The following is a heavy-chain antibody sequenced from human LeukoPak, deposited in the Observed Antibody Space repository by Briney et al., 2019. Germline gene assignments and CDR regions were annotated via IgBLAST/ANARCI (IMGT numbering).Heavy chain of an antibody. CDR3: ARQTGSGLFILP. CDR2: IYYSGST. J-gene: IGHJ4*02. CDR1: GYSISSGYY. D-gene: IGHD3/OR15-3a*01. V-gene: IGHV4-38-2*02. Sequence: SETLSLTCTVSGYSISSGYYWGWIRQPPGKGLEWIGSIYYSGSTYYNPSLKSRVTISVDTSKNQFSLKLSSVTAADTAVYYCARQTGSGLFILPGGQGTLVTVSS.